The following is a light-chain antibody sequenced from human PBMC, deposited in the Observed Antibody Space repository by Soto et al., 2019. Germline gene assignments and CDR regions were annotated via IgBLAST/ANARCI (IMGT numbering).Light chain of an antibody. V-gene: IGLV2-23*02. CDR2: EVS. Sequence: SGLTHPGSVSGSPGQSITISCTRTSSDVGSYNLVSWYQQHPGKAPKLMIYEVSKRPSGVSNRFSGSKSGNTASLTISGLQAEDEADYYCCSYAGSSTFYVFGTGTKVTVL. CDR3: CSYAGSSTFYV. J-gene: IGLJ1*01. CDR1: SSDVGSYNL.